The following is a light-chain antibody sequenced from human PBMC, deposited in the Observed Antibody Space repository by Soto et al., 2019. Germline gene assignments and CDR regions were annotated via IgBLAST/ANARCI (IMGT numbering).Light chain of an antibody. CDR2: HVS. CDR3: YSYTTSSTYV. V-gene: IGLV2-14*01. J-gene: IGLJ1*01. Sequence: QSVLPQPSYVSGSPGQSITISCTGTSSDVGGYNYVSWYQQHPAKVPKLMIYHVSNRPSGVSDRFSGSKSGNTASLTISGLQAEDEGDYYCYSYTTSSTYVFGTGTKVTVL. CDR1: SSDVGGYNY.